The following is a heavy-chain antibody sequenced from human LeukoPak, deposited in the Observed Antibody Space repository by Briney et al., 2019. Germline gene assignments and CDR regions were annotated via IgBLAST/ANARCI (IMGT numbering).Heavy chain of an antibody. D-gene: IGHD4/OR15-4a*01. J-gene: IGHJ4*02. CDR2: IKYDGDEE. V-gene: IGHV3-7*01. CDR1: GFTFRDFW. Sequence: GGSLRLSCAASGFTFRDFWMSWLRQAPGKGLEWVANIKYDGDEEYYVDSVKGRFTISRDNAKNSLYLQLNSLRVEDTAVYYCRSGGAAPGAFDNWGQGTLVTVSP. CDR3: RSGGAAPGAFDN.